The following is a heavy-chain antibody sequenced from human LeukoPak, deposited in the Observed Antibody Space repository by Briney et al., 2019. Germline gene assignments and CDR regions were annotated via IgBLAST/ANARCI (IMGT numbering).Heavy chain of an antibody. J-gene: IGHJ3*02. V-gene: IGHV4-59*01. CDR2: IYSSGST. Sequence: PSETLSLTCTVSGGSISNYYWNWIRQPPGKGLEWIGYIYSSGSTSYNSSLKSRLTMSLDTSNNQFSLNLSSVTAADTALYYCATTTYGGNYGTFDIWGQGTMVTVFS. D-gene: IGHD4-23*01. CDR1: GGSISNYY. CDR3: ATTTYGGNYGTFDI.